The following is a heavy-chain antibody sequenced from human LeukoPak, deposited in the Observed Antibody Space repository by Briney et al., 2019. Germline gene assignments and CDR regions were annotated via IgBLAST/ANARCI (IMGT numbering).Heavy chain of an antibody. Sequence: GGSLRLSCAASGFTFSSYWMHWVRQAPGKGLVWVPRINSDGSSTSYADSVRGRFTISRDNAKSTLYLQMNSLRAEDTAVYYCARGLEGSGYSYGGWGQGTLVTVSS. CDR1: GFTFSSYW. CDR3: ARGLEGSGYSYGG. V-gene: IGHV3-74*01. J-gene: IGHJ4*02. CDR2: INSDGSST. D-gene: IGHD5-18*01.